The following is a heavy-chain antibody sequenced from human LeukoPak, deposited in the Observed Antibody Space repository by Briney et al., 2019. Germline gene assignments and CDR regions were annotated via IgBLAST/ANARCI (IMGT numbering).Heavy chain of an antibody. V-gene: IGHV4-39*07. CDR2: IYYSGST. CDR3: ASQYYYDSSGYSGFDY. J-gene: IGHJ4*02. D-gene: IGHD3-22*01. CDR1: GGSISSSPYY. Sequence: SETLSLTCTVSGGSISSSPYYWGWIRQPPGKGLEWIGSIYYSGSTYYNPSLKSRVTISVDTSKNQFSLKLSSVTAADTAVYYCASQYYYDSSGYSGFDYWGQGTLVTVSS.